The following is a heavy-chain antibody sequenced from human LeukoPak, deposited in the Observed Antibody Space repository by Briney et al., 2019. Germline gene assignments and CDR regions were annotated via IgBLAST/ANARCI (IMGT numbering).Heavy chain of an antibody. J-gene: IGHJ6*03. CDR3: ARGDYGDTRRYYYYMDV. Sequence: GASVKVSCKASGSTFTSYYMHWMRQPPGQGLEWVGIINPSGGSTSYAQTFQGRVTMTRDTSTSTVYMELSSLRSEDTAVYYCARGDYGDTRRYYYYMDVWGKGTTVTVSS. D-gene: IGHD4-17*01. V-gene: IGHV1-46*01. CDR2: INPSGGST. CDR1: GSTFTSYY.